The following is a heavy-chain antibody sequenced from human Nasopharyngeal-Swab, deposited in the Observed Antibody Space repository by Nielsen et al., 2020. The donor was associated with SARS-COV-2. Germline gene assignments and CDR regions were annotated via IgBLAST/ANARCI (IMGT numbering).Heavy chain of an antibody. CDR2: IWFDGSNK. D-gene: IGHD4-17*01. Sequence: GGSLRLSCAASGFTFRSYAIHWVRQAPGKGLEWVAVIWFDGSNKYYADSVKGRFTISRDNSKNTVYLQMNSLRGEDTAMYFCARDVGVTTSTLDYFDYWGQGTLVTVSS. V-gene: IGHV3-33*01. CDR1: GFTFRSYA. J-gene: IGHJ4*02. CDR3: ARDVGVTTSTLDYFDY.